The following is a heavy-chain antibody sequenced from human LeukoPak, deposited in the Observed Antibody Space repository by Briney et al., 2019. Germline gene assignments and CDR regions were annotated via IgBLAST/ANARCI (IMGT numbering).Heavy chain of an antibody. CDR3: ARVGDFSVAAFDI. J-gene: IGHJ3*02. D-gene: IGHD3-16*01. CDR2: IDSSSGTI. Sequence: GGSLRLSCAASGFTFSSYSMNWVRQAPGKGLEWVSYIDSSSGTIYYADSVKGRFTTSRDSAKNSLYLQMNSLRAEDTAVYYCARVGDFSVAAFDIWGQGTMVTVSS. V-gene: IGHV3-48*01. CDR1: GFTFSSYS.